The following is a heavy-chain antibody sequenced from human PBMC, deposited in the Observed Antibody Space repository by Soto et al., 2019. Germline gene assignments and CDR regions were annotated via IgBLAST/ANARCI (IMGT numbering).Heavy chain of an antibody. CDR3: AKDFGRLLAATPDS. D-gene: IGHD2-15*01. V-gene: IGHV3-30*18. CDR2: ISYDGGSK. J-gene: IGHJ4*02. CDR1: GFTFTTYG. Sequence: QVQLVESGGGVVQPGRSLRLSCAASGFTFTTYGMHWVRQAPGKGLEWVALISYDGGSKYHSDSVRGRFTISRDTSKNTLYLQMNSLRPEDTAVYYCAKDFGRLLAATPDSWGQGTLVTVSS.